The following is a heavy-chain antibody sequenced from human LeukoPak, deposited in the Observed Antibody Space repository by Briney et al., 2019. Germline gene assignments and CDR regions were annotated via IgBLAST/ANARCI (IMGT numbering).Heavy chain of an antibody. CDR2: IDHVAETW. CDR3: ARELVVGPKSSFDH. V-gene: IGHV3-7*03. D-gene: IGHD2-21*01. Sequence: GGSLRLSCAASGFTFGDFWMSWVRQAPGKGLEWVANIDHVAETWSYVTSVRGRFTISRDNAKNTLFLQMSSLRVEDTAIYYCARELVVGPKSSFDHWGQGTLVTVSS. J-gene: IGHJ4*02. CDR1: GFTFGDFW.